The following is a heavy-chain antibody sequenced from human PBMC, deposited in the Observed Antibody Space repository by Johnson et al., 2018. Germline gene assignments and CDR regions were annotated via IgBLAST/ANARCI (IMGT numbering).Heavy chain of an antibody. J-gene: IGHJ3*02. CDR1: GFTFDDYA. CDR3: AKDFHRVGAGNAFGM. D-gene: IGHD1-26*01. V-gene: IGHV3-9*01. CDR2: ISWDSGSI. Sequence: VQLVQSGGGLVQPGRSLRLSCAASGFTFDDYAMHWVRQTPGTGLQWVSGISWDSGSIGYADSVKGRFTISRDNAKNSLYLQMNSLRAEETALYYCAKDFHRVGAGNAFGMWGQGTMVTVSS.